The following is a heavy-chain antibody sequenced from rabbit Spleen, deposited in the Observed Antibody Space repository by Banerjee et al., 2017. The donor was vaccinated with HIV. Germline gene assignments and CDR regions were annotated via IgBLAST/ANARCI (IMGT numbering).Heavy chain of an antibody. J-gene: IGHJ4*01. CDR1: GFSFSTTYY. D-gene: IGHD1-1*01. CDR2: IYPGDGST. CDR3: ARSFVTSVYPTGASTFNL. Sequence: QGQMVESGGGLVQPEGSLTLTCTATGFSFSTTYYMCWVRQAPGKGLEWIGCIYPGDGSTYYASWAKGRFTIPKTSSTTVTLQMTRLTAADTATYFGARSFVTSVYPTGASTFNLWGPGTLVTVS. V-gene: IGHV1S45*01.